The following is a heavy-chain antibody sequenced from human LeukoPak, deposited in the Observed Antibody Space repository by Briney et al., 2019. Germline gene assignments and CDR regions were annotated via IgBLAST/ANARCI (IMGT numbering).Heavy chain of an antibody. CDR3: AKGGSVAATGLVWFDP. V-gene: IGHV3-48*03. D-gene: IGHD2-15*01. CDR1: GFTFTTYE. J-gene: IGHJ5*02. CDR2: ISSSGGAI. Sequence: GGSLRLSCATSGFTFTTYEMNWVRQAPGKGLEWVSDISSSGGAIQYADSVKGRFTISRDNAKNSLYLQMNSLRAEDTAVYYCAKGGSVAATGLVWFDPWGQGTLVTVSS.